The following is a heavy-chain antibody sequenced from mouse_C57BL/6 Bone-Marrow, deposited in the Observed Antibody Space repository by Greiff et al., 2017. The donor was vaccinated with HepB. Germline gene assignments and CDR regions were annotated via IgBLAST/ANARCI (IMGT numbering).Heavy chain of an antibody. CDR3: ARATAQAIYAMDY. Sequence: VQLQQPGTELVKPGASVKLSCKASGYTFTSYWMHWVKQRPGQGLEWIGNINPSNGGTNYNEKFNSKATLTVDKSSSTAYMQLSSLTSEDSAVYYCARATAQAIYAMDYWGQGTSVTVSS. J-gene: IGHJ4*01. CDR1: GYTFTSYW. D-gene: IGHD3-2*02. CDR2: INPSNGGT. V-gene: IGHV1-53*01.